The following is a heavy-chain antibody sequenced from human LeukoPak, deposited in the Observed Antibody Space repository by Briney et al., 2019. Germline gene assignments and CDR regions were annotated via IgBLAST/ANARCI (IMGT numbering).Heavy chain of an antibody. J-gene: IGHJ4*02. CDR3: ARDRVYGWGLITGTTEDFDY. CDR1: GFTFSGYS. Sequence: GGSLRLSCAAPGFTFSGYSMNWVRRAPGKGLEWVSSISSSSSYIYYAASVKGRFTISRDNAKNSLYLQMNSLRAEDTAVYYCARDRVYGWGLITGTTEDFDYWGQGTLVTVSS. V-gene: IGHV3-21*01. D-gene: IGHD1-7*01. CDR2: ISSSSSYI.